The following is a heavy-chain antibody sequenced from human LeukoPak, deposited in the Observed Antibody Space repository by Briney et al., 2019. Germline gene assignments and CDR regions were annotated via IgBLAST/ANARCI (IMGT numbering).Heavy chain of an antibody. CDR3: ARAPMSYDSSGFGGAFDI. J-gene: IGHJ3*02. CDR1: GFTFSNYA. CDR2: ISYDGTNK. V-gene: IGHV3-30-3*01. D-gene: IGHD3-22*01. Sequence: GGSLRLSCAASGFTFSNYAMHWVRQAPGKGLEWVAVISYDGTNKYYADSVKGRFTISRDNSKNTMYLQMNSLRAEDTAMYYCARAPMSYDSSGFGGAFDIWGQGTMVTVSS.